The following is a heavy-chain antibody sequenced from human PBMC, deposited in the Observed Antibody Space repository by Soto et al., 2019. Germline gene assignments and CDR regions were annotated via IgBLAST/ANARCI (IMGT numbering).Heavy chain of an antibody. CDR3: AREYIVGATTVLGY. CDR1: GYTFTGYY. J-gene: IGHJ4*02. D-gene: IGHD1-26*01. CDR2: INPNSGGT. Sequence: ASVKVSCKASGYTFTGYYMHWVRQAPGQGLEWMGWINPNSGGTNYAQKIQGWVTMTRDTSISTAYMELSRLRSDDTAVYYCAREYIVGATTVLGYWGQGTLVTVSS. V-gene: IGHV1-2*04.